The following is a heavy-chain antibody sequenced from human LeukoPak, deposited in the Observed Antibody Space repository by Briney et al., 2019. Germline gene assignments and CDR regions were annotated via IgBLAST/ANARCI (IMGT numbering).Heavy chain of an antibody. Sequence: SETLSLTCAVYGGSFSGYYWSWIRQPPGKGLEWIGEINHSGSTNYNPSLKSRVTISVDTSKNQFSLKLSSVTAADTAVYYCARGFYYYYYMDVWGKGTTVTVSS. CDR1: GGSFSGYY. CDR3: ARGFYYYYYMDV. V-gene: IGHV4-34*01. J-gene: IGHJ6*03. CDR2: INHSGST.